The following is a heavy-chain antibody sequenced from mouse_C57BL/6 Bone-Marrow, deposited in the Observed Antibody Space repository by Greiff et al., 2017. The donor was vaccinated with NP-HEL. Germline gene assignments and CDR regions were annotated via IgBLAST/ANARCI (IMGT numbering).Heavy chain of an antibody. CDR1: GYTFTSYW. J-gene: IGHJ4*01. Sequence: QVQLQQPGAELVKPGASVKMSCKASGYTFTSYWITWVKQRPGQGLEWIGDIYPGSGSTNYNEKFKNKATMTVDTSSSTAYRQLSSLTSEDSAVYYCARKGRRDYAMDYWGQGTSVTVSS. CDR3: ARKGRRDYAMDY. V-gene: IGHV1-55*01. CDR2: IYPGSGST.